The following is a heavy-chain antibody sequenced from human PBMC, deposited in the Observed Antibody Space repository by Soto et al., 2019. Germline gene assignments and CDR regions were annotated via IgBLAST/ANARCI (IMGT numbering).Heavy chain of an antibody. Sequence: PSETLSLTCTVSGGSISIGGYYWSWIRHHPGKGLEWIGYIYYSGSTYYNPSLKSRVTISVDTSKNQFSLKLSSVTAANTAVYYCARVAFGVLEGYFDYWGQGTLVTVSS. CDR1: GGSISIGGYY. J-gene: IGHJ4*02. CDR3: ARVAFGVLEGYFDY. D-gene: IGHD3-10*01. CDR2: IYYSGST. V-gene: IGHV4-31*03.